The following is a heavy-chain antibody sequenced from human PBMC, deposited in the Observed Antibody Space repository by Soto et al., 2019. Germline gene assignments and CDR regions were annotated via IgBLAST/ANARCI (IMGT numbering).Heavy chain of an antibody. J-gene: IGHJ4*02. CDR3: ARDRARYYDSSGYYLAY. V-gene: IGHV1-46*01. CDR1: GYTFTRYY. Sequence: ASVKVSCKASGYTFTRYYVHWVRQAPGQGLEWMGIINPSGGSTSYAQKFQGRVTMTRDTSTSTVYMELSSLRSEDTAVYYCARDRARYYDSSGYYLAYWGQGTLVTAPQ. CDR2: INPSGGST. D-gene: IGHD3-22*01.